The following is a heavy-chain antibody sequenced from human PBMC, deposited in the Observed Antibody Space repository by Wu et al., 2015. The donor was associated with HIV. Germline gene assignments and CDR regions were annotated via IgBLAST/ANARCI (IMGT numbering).Heavy chain of an antibody. D-gene: IGHD3-10*01. V-gene: IGHV1-69*05. Sequence: QVQLVQSGAEVKKPGSSVKVSCKASGGTFSSYAIIWVRQAPGQGLEWMGGIIPIFGATKYAQKFQGRVTMTRNTSISTAYMELSSLRSEDTAVYYCARGTYYYGSGSYYNWDYWGQGTLVTVSS. CDR2: IIPIFGAT. CDR1: GGTFSSYA. CDR3: ARGTYYYGSGSYYNWDY. J-gene: IGHJ4*02.